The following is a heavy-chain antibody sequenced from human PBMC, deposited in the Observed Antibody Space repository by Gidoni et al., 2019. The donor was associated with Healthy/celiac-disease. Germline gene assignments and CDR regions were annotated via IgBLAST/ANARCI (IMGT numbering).Heavy chain of an antibody. J-gene: IGHJ6*02. V-gene: IGHV3-48*02. Sequence: EVQLVESGGGLVQPGGSLRLSCAASGCTFSSYSMNWVRQAPGKGLEWVSYISSSSSTIYYADSVKGRFTISRDNAKNSLYLQMNSLRDEDTAVYYCARDESLIVVVTDEHSLAYYYGMDVWGQGTTVTVSS. CDR1: GCTFSSYS. CDR3: ARDESLIVVVTDEHSLAYYYGMDV. CDR2: ISSSSSTI. D-gene: IGHD2-21*02.